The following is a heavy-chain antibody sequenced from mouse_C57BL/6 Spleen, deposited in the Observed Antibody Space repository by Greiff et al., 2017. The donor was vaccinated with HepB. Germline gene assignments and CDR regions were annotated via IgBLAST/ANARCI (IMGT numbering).Heavy chain of an antibody. J-gene: IGHJ2*01. Sequence: QVQLQQPGAELVKPGASVKLSCKASGYTFTSYWMQWVKQRPGQGLEWIGEIDPSDSYTNYNQKFKGKATLTVDKSSSTAYMQLSSLTSEDSAVYYCARSGSSSGLDYWGQGTTLTVSS. CDR1: GYTFTSYW. V-gene: IGHV1-50*01. CDR2: IDPSDSYT. D-gene: IGHD3-2*02. CDR3: ARSGSSSGLDY.